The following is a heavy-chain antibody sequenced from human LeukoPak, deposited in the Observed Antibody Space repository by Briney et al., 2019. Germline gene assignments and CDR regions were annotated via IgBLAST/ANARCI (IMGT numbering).Heavy chain of an antibody. CDR3: ARQELYYYYMDV. J-gene: IGHJ6*03. CDR2: ISPSGST. Sequence: PSETLSLTCTVSGGSISSYSWSWIRQPAGKGLECIGHISPSGSTNYNPSLKSRVTMSVDTSKNQFSLKLSSVTAADTAVYYCARQELYYYYMDVWAKGPRSPSP. V-gene: IGHV4-4*07. D-gene: IGHD1-7*01. CDR1: GGSISSYS.